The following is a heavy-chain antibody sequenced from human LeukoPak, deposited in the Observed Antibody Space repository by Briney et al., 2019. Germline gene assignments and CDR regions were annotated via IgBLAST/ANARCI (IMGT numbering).Heavy chain of an antibody. CDR1: GFTFDDYA. V-gene: IGHV3-9*01. J-gene: IGHJ5*02. CDR3: AKASQYSLGSNWFDP. D-gene: IGHD5-18*01. Sequence: PGRSLRLSCAASGFTFDDYAMHWVRQAPGKGLEWVSGISWNSGSIGYADSVKGRFTISRDNAKNSLYLQMNSLRAEDTALYYCAKASQYSLGSNWFDPWGQGTLVTVSS. CDR2: ISWNSGSI.